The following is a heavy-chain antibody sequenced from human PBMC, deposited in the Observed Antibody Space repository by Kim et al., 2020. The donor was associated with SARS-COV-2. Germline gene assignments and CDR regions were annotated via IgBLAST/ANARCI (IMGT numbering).Heavy chain of an antibody. CDR2: IGTAGDT. CDR1: GFTFSDYD. V-gene: IGHV3-13*01. CDR3: ARAMLRGVQYNMDV. J-gene: IGHJ6*02. Sequence: GGSLRLSCAASGFTFSDYDMHWVRQATGKGLEWVSGIGTAGDTYYPGSVKGRFSISRENAKNSLYLQMNNLRAGDTAVYYCARAMLRGVQYNMDVWGQGT. D-gene: IGHD3-10*01.